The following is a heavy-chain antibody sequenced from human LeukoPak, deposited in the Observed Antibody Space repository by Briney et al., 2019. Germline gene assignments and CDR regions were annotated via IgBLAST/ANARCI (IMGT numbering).Heavy chain of an antibody. CDR2: MSASGGSI. Sequence: GGSLRLSCAASGFTFSTYAMSWVRQAPGKGLEWVSSMSASGGSIYYADSVKGRFTISRDNSKNTLYLQMNNLRAEDTALYYCAKNQGQWLVPVDYWGGGTLVRVPS. V-gene: IGHV3-23*01. J-gene: IGHJ4*02. CDR1: GFTFSTYA. D-gene: IGHD6-19*01. CDR3: AKNQGQWLVPVDY.